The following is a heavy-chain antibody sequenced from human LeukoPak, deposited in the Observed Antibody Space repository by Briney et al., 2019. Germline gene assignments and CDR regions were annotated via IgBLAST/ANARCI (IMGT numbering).Heavy chain of an antibody. Sequence: PSETLSLTCTVSGGSISSSSYYWGWIRQPPGKGLEWIGSIYYSGSTYYNPSHKSRVTISVDTSKNQFSQKLSSVTAADTAVYYCARQVTVGSFFDYWGQGTLVTVSS. CDR1: GGSISSSSYY. D-gene: IGHD2-21*02. CDR2: IYYSGST. J-gene: IGHJ4*02. V-gene: IGHV4-39*01. CDR3: ARQVTVGSFFDY.